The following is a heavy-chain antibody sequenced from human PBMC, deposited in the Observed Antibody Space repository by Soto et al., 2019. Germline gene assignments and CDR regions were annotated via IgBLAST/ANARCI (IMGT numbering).Heavy chain of an antibody. CDR1: GGSISSYY. CDR3: ARVGSSSSWYGGPYYYYGIDV. D-gene: IGHD6-13*01. Sequence: SETLSLTCTVSGGSISSYYWSWIRQPPGKGLEWFGYIYYSGSTNYNPSLKSRVTISVDTSKNQFSLKLSSVTAADTAVYYCARVGSSSSWYGGPYYYYGIDVWGQGTTVTVSS. J-gene: IGHJ6*02. V-gene: IGHV4-59*01. CDR2: IYYSGST.